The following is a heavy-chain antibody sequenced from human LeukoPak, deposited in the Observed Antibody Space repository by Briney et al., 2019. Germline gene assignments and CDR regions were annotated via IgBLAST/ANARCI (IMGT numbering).Heavy chain of an antibody. Sequence: GGSLRLSCAASGFTFSSYGMHWVRQAPGKGLEWVAVIWYGGSNKYYADSVKGRFTISRDNSKNTLYLQMNSLRAEDTAVYYCARDARPAARFWYWGQGTLVTVSS. J-gene: IGHJ4*02. CDR2: IWYGGSNK. CDR1: GFTFSSYG. CDR3: ARDARPAARFWY. V-gene: IGHV3-33*01. D-gene: IGHD2-2*01.